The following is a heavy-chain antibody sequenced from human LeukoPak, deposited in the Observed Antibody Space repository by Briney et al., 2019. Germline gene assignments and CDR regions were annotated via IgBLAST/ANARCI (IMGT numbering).Heavy chain of an antibody. CDR2: IYYGSVFYSVST. Sequence: SETLSLTCTVSDGSISSSSYYWGWLRQPPGTGLEWLGSIYYGSVFYSVSTYYNPSLKSRVTMSGDTSKNQSSLKLSSVTAADTAAYYCARGRQKYGDPPGYWGQGTLVTVSS. D-gene: IGHD4-17*01. V-gene: IGHV4-39*07. CDR3: ARGRQKYGDPPGY. J-gene: IGHJ4*02. CDR1: DGSISSSSYY.